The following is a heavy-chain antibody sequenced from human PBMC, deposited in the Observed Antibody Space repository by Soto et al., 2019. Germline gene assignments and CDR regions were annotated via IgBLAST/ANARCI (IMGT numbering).Heavy chain of an antibody. V-gene: IGHV3-33*01. CDR3: ARATYYDENGYGLGV. J-gene: IGHJ6*02. CDR2: IWYDGSDK. D-gene: IGHD3-3*01. CDR1: GFTFSSYG. Sequence: LRLSCAASGFTFSSYGMHWVRQAPGKGLEWVAVIWYDGSDKYYADSVKGRFTISRDNSKNTLYMQANSLRAEDTAVYYCARATYYDENGYGLGVWGQGTTVTVSS.